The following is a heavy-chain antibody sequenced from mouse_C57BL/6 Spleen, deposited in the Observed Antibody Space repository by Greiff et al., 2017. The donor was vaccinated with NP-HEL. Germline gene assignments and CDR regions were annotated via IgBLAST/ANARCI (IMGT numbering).Heavy chain of an antibody. D-gene: IGHD1-1*01. J-gene: IGHJ2*01. CDR2: ISDGGSYT. V-gene: IGHV5-4*01. Sequence: EVQVVESGGGLVKPGGSLKLSCAASGFTFSSYAMSWVRQTPEKRLEWVATISDGGSYTYYPDNVKGRFTISRDNAKNNLYLQMSHLKSEDTAMYYCARGGIFITTVAPYFDYWGQGTTLTVSS. CDR1: GFTFSSYA. CDR3: ARGGIFITTVAPYFDY.